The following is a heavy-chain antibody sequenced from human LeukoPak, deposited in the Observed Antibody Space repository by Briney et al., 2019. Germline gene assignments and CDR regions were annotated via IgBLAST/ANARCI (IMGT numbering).Heavy chain of an antibody. J-gene: IGHJ6*04. Sequence: SDPLSLTCAVYGGYYSHYYWRWIRQPPGMGLEWIGEINDSGTINHNPSLMSRVTISVDKSKNQFSLKLTSATAADTAVYYCARRWNYGRNYYSDVWGKGATVSVSS. CDR2: INDSGTI. V-gene: IGHV4-34*01. CDR1: GGYYSHYY. CDR3: ARRWNYGRNYYSDV. D-gene: IGHD1-7*01.